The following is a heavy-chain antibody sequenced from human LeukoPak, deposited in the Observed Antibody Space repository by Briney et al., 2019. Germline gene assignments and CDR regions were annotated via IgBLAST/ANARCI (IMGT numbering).Heavy chain of an antibody. CDR3: ARDLRYFDSSGYYYFDY. CDR1: GFIFSNFG. J-gene: IGHJ4*02. D-gene: IGHD3-22*01. Sequence: PGGSLRPSCAASGFIFSNFGMNWVRQAPGKGLEWVSSITSSSSYIYYADSVKGRFTISRDNAKNSLYLQMNSLRAEDTAVYYCARDLRYFDSSGYYYFDYWGQGTLVTVSS. CDR2: ITSSSSYI. V-gene: IGHV3-21*01.